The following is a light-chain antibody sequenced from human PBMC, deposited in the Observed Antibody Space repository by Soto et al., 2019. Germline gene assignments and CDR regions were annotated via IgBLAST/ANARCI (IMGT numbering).Light chain of an antibody. CDR1: QSIRTY. J-gene: IGKJ2*03. V-gene: IGKV1-39*01. Sequence: DIQVTQSPSSLSASVGDRVTITCRASQSIRTYLNWYQQRPGKPPKLLMHTASTLQTGVPSRFSGGGSATDFTLTISSLQPEDFATYYCQQTYSTLDSFGQGTKLEIK. CDR3: QQTYSTLDS. CDR2: TAS.